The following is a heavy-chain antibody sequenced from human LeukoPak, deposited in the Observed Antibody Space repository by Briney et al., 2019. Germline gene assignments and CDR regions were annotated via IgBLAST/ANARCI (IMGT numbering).Heavy chain of an antibody. CDR2: ISAYNGNT. D-gene: IGHD6-13*01. CDR3: ARVIAAWYESGAFDI. CDR1: GYTFDNYV. Sequence: ASVKVSCKASGYTFDNYVITWMRQAPGQGLEWMEWISAYNGNTNYAQKLQGRVTMTRDTSTSTLYLELRGLRSDDTAVYYCARVIAAWYESGAFDIWGQGTMVTVSS. V-gene: IGHV1-18*01. J-gene: IGHJ3*02.